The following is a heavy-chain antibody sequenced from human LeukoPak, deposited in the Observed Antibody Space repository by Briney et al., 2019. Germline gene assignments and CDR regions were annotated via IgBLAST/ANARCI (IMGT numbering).Heavy chain of an antibody. CDR3: ARVKGGGGFDY. CDR1: GFTFSSYA. Sequence: GRSLRLSCAASGFTFSSYAMHWVRQAPGKGLEWVAVISYDGSNKYYADFVKGRFTISRDNSKNTLYLQMNSLRAEDTAVYYCARVKGGGGFDYWGQGTLVTVSS. D-gene: IGHD2-15*01. J-gene: IGHJ4*02. CDR2: ISYDGSNK. V-gene: IGHV3-30*04.